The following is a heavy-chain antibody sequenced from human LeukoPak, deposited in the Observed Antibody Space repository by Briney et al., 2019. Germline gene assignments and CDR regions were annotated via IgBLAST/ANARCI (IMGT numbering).Heavy chain of an antibody. J-gene: IGHJ5*02. Sequence: PSETLSLTCAVSGGSISSGGHSWSWIRQPPGKGLEWIGYIYHSGSAYYNPSLMSRVTISVDKSKNQFSLNLSSVTAADTAVYYCARGTYGSGPYNWFDPWGQGTLVTVSS. D-gene: IGHD3-10*01. CDR3: ARGTYGSGPYNWFDP. V-gene: IGHV4-30-2*01. CDR2: IYHSGSA. CDR1: GGSISSGGHS.